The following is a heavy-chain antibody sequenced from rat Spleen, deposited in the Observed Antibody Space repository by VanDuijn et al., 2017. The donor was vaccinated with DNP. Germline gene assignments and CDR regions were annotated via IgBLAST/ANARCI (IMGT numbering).Heavy chain of an antibody. CDR3: ARSEAAISTFAY. CDR2: ISYCGST. J-gene: IGHJ3*01. CDR1: GYSITSNS. Sequence: EVQLQESGPGLVKPSQSLSLTCSFTGYSITSNSWGWTRKLPGNKMVYIGHISYCGSTQYNPSLKNRISITRDTSKNQFFLQVTSVTTEDTATYYCARSEAAISTFAYWGQGTLVTVSS. D-gene: IGHD1-2*01. V-gene: IGHV3-1*01.